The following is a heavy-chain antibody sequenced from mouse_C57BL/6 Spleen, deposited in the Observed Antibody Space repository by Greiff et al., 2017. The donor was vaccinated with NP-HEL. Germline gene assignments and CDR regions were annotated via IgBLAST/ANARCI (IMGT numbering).Heavy chain of an antibody. D-gene: IGHD1-1*01. J-gene: IGHJ3*01. CDR1: GFTFSSYA. CDR3: ARDNYGSSWGFAY. CDR2: ISDGGSYT. Sequence: EVQLQESGGGLVKPGGSLKLSCAASGFTFSSYAMSWVRQTPEKRLEWVATISDGGSYTYYPDNVKGRFTISRDNAKNNLYLQMSHLKSEDTAMYYCARDNYGSSWGFAYWGQGTLVTVSA. V-gene: IGHV5-4*01.